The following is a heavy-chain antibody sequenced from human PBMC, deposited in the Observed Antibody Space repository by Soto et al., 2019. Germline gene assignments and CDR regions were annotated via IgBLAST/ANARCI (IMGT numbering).Heavy chain of an antibody. J-gene: IGHJ4*02. CDR1: GFTSSTYW. Sequence: GGSLRLSCAASGFTSSTYWMSWVRQAPGKGLEWVANIKPDGSGEYYMDSVKGRFTISRDNAKNSLYLQMNSLRVEDTAMYYCARVRCTTSDCLHDYWGQGTLVTVSS. CDR3: ARVRCTTSDCLHDY. CDR2: IKPDGSGE. D-gene: IGHD2-21*02. V-gene: IGHV3-7*03.